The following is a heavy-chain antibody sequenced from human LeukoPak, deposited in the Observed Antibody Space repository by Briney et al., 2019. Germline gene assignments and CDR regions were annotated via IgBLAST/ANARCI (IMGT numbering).Heavy chain of an antibody. Sequence: GGSLRLSCAASGFTLSSYSMHWVRQAPGKGLEFVSAISKNGRNTYYGNSMKGRFTISRDISKNTLYLQMGSLRPEDMAVYYCARVDSGSACASWGQGILFTVSS. J-gene: IGHJ1*01. V-gene: IGHV3-64*01. CDR1: GFTLSSYS. CDR3: ARVDSGSACAS. CDR2: ISKNGRNT. D-gene: IGHD6-19*01.